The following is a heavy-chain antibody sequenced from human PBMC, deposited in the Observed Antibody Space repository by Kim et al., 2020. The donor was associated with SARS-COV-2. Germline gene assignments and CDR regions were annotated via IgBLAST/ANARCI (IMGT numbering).Heavy chain of an antibody. CDR3: ARSLPHLEYFDY. V-gene: IGHV4-39*07. J-gene: IGHJ4*02. CDR1: GGSISSTTYY. CDR2: IFYSGST. Sequence: SETLSLTCTVSGGSISSTTYYWGWIRQPPGKGLEWIGNIFYSGSTYYNPSLKSRVTISVDTSKNQFSLKLISVTAADTAVYYCARSLPHLEYFDYWGQGTLVTVSS.